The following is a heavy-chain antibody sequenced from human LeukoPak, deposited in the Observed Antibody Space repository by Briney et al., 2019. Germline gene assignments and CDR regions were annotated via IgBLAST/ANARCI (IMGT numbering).Heavy chain of an antibody. Sequence: GSLRLSCAASGFTFSSYGMSWIRQPAGKGLEWIGRIYTSGSTNYNPSLKSRVIISVDTSKNQFSLKLNSVTAADTAVYYCAREDRYCSGGSCYSWGQGTLVTVSS. CDR1: GFTFSSYG. D-gene: IGHD2-15*01. V-gene: IGHV4-4*07. CDR2: IYTSGST. CDR3: AREDRYCSGGSCYS. J-gene: IGHJ4*02.